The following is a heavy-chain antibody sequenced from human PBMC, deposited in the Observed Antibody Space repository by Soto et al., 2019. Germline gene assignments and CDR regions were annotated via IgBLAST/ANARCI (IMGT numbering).Heavy chain of an antibody. CDR3: ARGRIIVAAGTSAFDI. V-gene: IGHV1-3*01. Sequence: QVQLVQSGAEVKKPGASVKVSCKASGYTFTTYAIHWVRQAPGQRLEWMGWINAGNGNTKYSQKFQGRVTITTDTSASTAYMELSSLRYEDTAVYYCARGRIIVAAGTSAFDIWGQGTMVTVSS. CDR2: INAGNGNT. D-gene: IGHD6-13*01. J-gene: IGHJ3*02. CDR1: GYTFTTYA.